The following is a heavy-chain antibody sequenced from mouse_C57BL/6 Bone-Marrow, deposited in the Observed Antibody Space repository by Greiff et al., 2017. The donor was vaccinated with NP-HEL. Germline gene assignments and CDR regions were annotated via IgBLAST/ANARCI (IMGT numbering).Heavy chain of an antibody. Sequence: VQLQQPGAELVKPGASVKLSCTASGYTFTNYWMHWVKQRPGRGLEWIGRIDPNSGGTKYTEKFKSKATLTVDKPSSTAYMQLSSLTSEDSAVSYWARSVFITTVVAGDYWGQGTTLTVSS. V-gene: IGHV1-72*01. CDR2: IDPNSGGT. CDR1: GYTFTNYW. D-gene: IGHD1-1*01. CDR3: ARSVFITTVVAGDY. J-gene: IGHJ2*01.